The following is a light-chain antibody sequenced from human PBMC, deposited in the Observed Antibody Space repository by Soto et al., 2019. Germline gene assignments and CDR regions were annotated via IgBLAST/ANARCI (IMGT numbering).Light chain of an antibody. CDR1: QSVSSN. J-gene: IGKJ4*01. CDR2: GAS. CDR3: QQYNNWPLT. V-gene: IGKV3-15*01. Sequence: EIVMTQSPATLSVSPGERATLSCRANQSVSSNLAWYQQKPGQAPRLLIYGASTRATGIPARFSGSGSGTEFTLTISSLQSEDLAVYYCQQYNNWPLTFGGGTKVEIK.